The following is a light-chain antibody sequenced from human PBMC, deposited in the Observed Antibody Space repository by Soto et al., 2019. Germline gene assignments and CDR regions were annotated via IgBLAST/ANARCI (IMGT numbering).Light chain of an antibody. CDR2: YAS. CDR3: QQRSGSLT. J-gene: IGKJ4*01. V-gene: IGKV3-11*01. CDR1: QSVRSY. Sequence: EIVLTQSPATLSLSPGERATLSCRSSQSVRSYVAWYQQKPGQAPRLLIYYASNRTTGIPARFSGSGSGTDFPLTISSLDPEDSAIYYRQQRSGSLTFGAGTKVEI.